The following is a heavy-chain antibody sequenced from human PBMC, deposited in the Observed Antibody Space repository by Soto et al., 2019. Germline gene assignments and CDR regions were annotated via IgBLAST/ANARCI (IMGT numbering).Heavy chain of an antibody. V-gene: IGHV1-18*04. CDR1: GYTFISYG. Sequence: GASVKVSCKASGYTFISYGISWVRQAPAQGLEWMGWINTYNGNTNYAQKLQGRVTMTTDTYTRTAYMDPRSLRSDDTAVYYCARVGHCTSSSCPPYYYYGMDVWGQGTTVTVSS. CDR2: INTYNGNT. CDR3: ARVGHCTSSSCPPYYYYGMDV. J-gene: IGHJ6*02. D-gene: IGHD2-2*01.